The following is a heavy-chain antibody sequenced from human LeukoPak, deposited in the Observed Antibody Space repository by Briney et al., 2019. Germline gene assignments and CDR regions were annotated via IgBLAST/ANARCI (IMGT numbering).Heavy chain of an antibody. CDR2: IYDSGSS. J-gene: IGHJ5*02. CDR3: ARHGGVGARPWFDP. V-gene: IGHV4-59*08. D-gene: IGHD1-26*01. Sequence: PSETLSLTCTVSGGSISSYYWSWIRQPPGKGLEWIGYIYDSGSSNYNPSLKSRVTISLDTSTNQLSLKLSSVTAADTTVYYCARHGGVGARPWFDPWGQGTLVTVSS. CDR1: GGSISSYY.